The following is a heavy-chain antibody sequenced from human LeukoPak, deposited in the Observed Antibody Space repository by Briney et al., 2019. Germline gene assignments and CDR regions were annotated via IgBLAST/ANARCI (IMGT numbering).Heavy chain of an antibody. J-gene: IGHJ4*02. D-gene: IGHD4-17*01. Sequence: ASVKVSCKASGYTFTSYGIRWVRQAPGQGLEWMGWISAYNGNTNYAQKLQGRVTMTTDTSTSTAYMELRSLRSDDTAVYYCARDHHDYGDFDYWGQGTLVTVSS. CDR3: ARDHHDYGDFDY. V-gene: IGHV1-18*04. CDR1: GYTFTSYG. CDR2: ISAYNGNT.